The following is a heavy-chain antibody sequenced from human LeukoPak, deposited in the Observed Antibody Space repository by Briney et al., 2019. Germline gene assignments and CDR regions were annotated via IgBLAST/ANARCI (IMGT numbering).Heavy chain of an antibody. CDR3: ARALSDYYYYYMDV. CDR2: IYYSGST. Sequence: SETLSLTCTVSGGSISSGGYYWSWIRQHPGKGLEWIGYIYYSGSTYYNPSLKSRVTISVDTSKNQFSLKLSSVTAADMAVYYCARALSDYYYYYMDVWGKGTTVTVSS. CDR1: GGSISSGGYY. V-gene: IGHV4-31*03. J-gene: IGHJ6*03.